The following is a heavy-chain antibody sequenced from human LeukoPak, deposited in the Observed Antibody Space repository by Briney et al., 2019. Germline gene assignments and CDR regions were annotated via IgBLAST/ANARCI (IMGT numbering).Heavy chain of an antibody. Sequence: GRSLRLSCAASGFTFSSYGMHWVRQAPGKGLEWVAVISYDGSNKYYADSVKGRFTISRDNSKNTLYLQMNSLRAEDTAVYYCAKGGYYDILTGFDYWGQGTLVTVSS. CDR3: AKGGYYDILTGFDY. D-gene: IGHD3-9*01. CDR2: ISYDGSNK. J-gene: IGHJ4*02. V-gene: IGHV3-30*18. CDR1: GFTFSSYG.